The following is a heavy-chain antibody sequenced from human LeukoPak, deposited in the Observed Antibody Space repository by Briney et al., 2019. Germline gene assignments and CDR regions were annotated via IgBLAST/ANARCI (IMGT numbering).Heavy chain of an antibody. D-gene: IGHD3-22*01. CDR1: GFTFSSFA. Sequence: GGSLRLSCAASGFTFSSFAMIWVRQPPGKGLEWVSSIFPTSREIHYADSVKGRFIISRDNSRNTLYLQMNTLKPEDTAVYYCARDPRGPTGYDSSARGSFDYWGQGTLVTVSS. CDR3: ARDPRGPTGYDSSARGSFDY. V-gene: IGHV3-23*01. CDR2: IFPTSREI. J-gene: IGHJ4*02.